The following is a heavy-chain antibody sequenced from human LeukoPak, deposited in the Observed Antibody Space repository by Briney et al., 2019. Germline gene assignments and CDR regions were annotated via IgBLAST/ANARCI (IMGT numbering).Heavy chain of an antibody. CDR1: GGSISSYY. V-gene: IGHV4-59*13. CDR2: IYYSGST. CDR3: ARRTSYCSSTSCRQDYYYYMDV. J-gene: IGHJ6*03. D-gene: IGHD2-2*01. Sequence: SETLSLTCTDSGGSISSYYWSWIRQPPGKGLEWIGYIYYSGSTNYNPSLKSRVTISVDTSKNQFSLKLSSVTAADTAVYYCARRTSYCSSTSCRQDYYYYMDVWGKGTTVTVSS.